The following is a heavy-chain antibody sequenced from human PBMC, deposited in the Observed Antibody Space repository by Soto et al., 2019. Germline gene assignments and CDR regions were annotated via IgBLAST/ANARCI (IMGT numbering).Heavy chain of an antibody. CDR3: ASSLISVGPTYSDFDV. CDR1: GFTVRNHY. V-gene: IGHV3-53*01. D-gene: IGHD1-26*01. J-gene: IGHJ3*01. Sequence: EVQLVESGGGLIQPGGSLRLSCAASGFTVRNHYMTWVRQAPGKGLEWVSFIYSGGDTYYAESVKGRFTISRDYSKNTLYLQMNSLRAEDTAVYYCASSLISVGPTYSDFDVWGQGTMVTVSA. CDR2: IYSGGDT.